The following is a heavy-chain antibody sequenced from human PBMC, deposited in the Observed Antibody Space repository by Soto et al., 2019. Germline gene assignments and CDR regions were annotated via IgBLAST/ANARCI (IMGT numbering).Heavy chain of an antibody. Sequence: SETLSLTCTVSGGSITSYFWTWIRQPPGKGLEWIGYIYHRGNTNYNPSLKSRVTFSVDTSKNQFSLKLSSVTAADKAVYYCAREFSNSQEDFDSWGQGSLVTVSS. J-gene: IGHJ5*01. CDR1: GGSITSYF. CDR3: AREFSNSQEDFDS. D-gene: IGHD6-6*01. CDR2: IYHRGNT. V-gene: IGHV4-59*01.